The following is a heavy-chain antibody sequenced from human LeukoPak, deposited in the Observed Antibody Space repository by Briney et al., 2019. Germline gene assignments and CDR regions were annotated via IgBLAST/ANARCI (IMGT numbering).Heavy chain of an antibody. J-gene: IGHJ5*02. Sequence: SETLSLTCSVSDGSISSGYYYWAWIRQPPGKGPEWIGSIYYSGSTYYNLSLKSRVTISLDTSKNQFSLKLSSVTAADTAVYYCARDVRANHGGNYGILDPWGQGTLVTVSS. CDR1: DGSISSGYYY. D-gene: IGHD4-23*01. CDR2: IYYSGST. CDR3: ARDVRANHGGNYGILDP. V-gene: IGHV4-39*07.